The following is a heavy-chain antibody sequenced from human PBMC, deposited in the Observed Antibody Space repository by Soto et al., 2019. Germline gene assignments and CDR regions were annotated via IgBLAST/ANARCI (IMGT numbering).Heavy chain of an antibody. J-gene: IGHJ5*02. D-gene: IGHD5-12*01. CDR2: IYYSGST. CDR1: GDNIRSSY. V-gene: IGHV4-59*01. CDR3: ARGYDRFDP. Sequence: SETQSLTSTVSGDNIRSSYWSWFRQPPGKGLEWIGYIYYSGSTKHNSSLKSRVTMSTDTSKNQFSLKLTSVIAADTALYYCARGYDRFDPWGQGTLVTVSS.